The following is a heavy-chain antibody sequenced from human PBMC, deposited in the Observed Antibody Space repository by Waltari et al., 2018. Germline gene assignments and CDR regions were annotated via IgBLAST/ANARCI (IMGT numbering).Heavy chain of an antibody. CDR2: INHSGST. J-gene: IGHJ5*02. CDR3: ASEIAAAGRGHWFDP. D-gene: IGHD6-13*01. V-gene: IGHV4-38-2*01. Sequence: QVQLQESGSGLVKPSETLSLTCAVSGYSISSGYYWGWIRQPPGEGVVWIGSINHSGSTYYNSALKGRGTISVDTYKTQFSLKLSSVSAADTAVDYCASEIAAAGRGHWFDPWGQGTLVTVSS. CDR1: GYSISSGYY.